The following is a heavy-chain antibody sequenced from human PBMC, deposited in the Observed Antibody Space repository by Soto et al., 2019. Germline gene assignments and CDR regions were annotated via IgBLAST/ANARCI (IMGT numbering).Heavy chain of an antibody. D-gene: IGHD4-17*01. J-gene: IGHJ6*02. V-gene: IGHV4-31*03. CDR1: GDSISSGGYF. CDR3: AGTVAKSGLYYYGMDV. Sequence: QVQLQESGPGLVKPSQTLSLTCTVSGDSISSGGYFWSWIRQYPGKGLEWIGFIYYSGSTYYNPSLKSRVTMSVDTSKNQFSLKLSSVTAADTAVYYCAGTVAKSGLYYYGMDVWGQGTTVTVSS. CDR2: IYYSGST.